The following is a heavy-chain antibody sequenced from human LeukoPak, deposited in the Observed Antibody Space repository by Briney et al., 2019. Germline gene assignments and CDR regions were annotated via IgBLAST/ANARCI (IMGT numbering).Heavy chain of an antibody. CDR2: IYYSGST. CDR3: ARGDGDYVENFDY. D-gene: IGHD4-17*01. V-gene: IGHV4-31*03. CDR1: GGSISSGGYY. J-gene: IGHJ4*02. Sequence: SQTLSLTCTVSGGSISSGGYYWSWIRQHPGKGLEWIGYIYYSGSTYYNPSLKSRVTISVDTSKNQFSLKLSSVTAADTAVYYCARGDGDYVENFDYWGRGTLVTVSS.